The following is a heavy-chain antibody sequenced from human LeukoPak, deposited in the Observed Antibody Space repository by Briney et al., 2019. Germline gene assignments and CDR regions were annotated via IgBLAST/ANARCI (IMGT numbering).Heavy chain of an antibody. CDR3: ARSYGSGTPFDY. Sequence: GGSLRLSCAASGFTFSGYWMMWVRQTPGKGLEWVANIKQDGSVKQYVDSVKGRFTISRDNAKNSLYLQVNSLRAEDTAIYYCARSYGSGTPFDYWGQGTLVTVSS. V-gene: IGHV3-7*01. D-gene: IGHD3-10*01. CDR2: IKQDGSVK. CDR1: GFTFSGYW. J-gene: IGHJ4*02.